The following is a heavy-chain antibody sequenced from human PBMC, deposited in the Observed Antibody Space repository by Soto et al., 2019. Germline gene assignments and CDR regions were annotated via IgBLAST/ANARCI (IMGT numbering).Heavy chain of an antibody. D-gene: IGHD5-18*01. Sequence: GGSLRLSCAASGFTFSDHYMDWVRQAPGKGLEWVGRTRNRANSYTTEYAASVKGRFTISRDDSKNSLYLQMNSLKTEDTAVYYCARSRSIYGYAYFDYWGQGTLVTVSS. CDR2: TRNRANSYTT. CDR3: ARSRSIYGYAYFDY. J-gene: IGHJ4*02. CDR1: GFTFSDHY. V-gene: IGHV3-72*01.